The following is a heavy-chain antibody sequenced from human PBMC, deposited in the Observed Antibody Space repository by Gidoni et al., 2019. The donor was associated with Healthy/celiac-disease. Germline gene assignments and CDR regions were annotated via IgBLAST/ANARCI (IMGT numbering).Heavy chain of an antibody. CDR3: ARVYSSSSHVDY. CDR1: VGSFSGYY. D-gene: IGHD6-6*01. CDR2: INHSGST. J-gene: IGHJ4*02. Sequence: QVQLQQWGAGLLKPSETLSLTCAVYVGSFSGYYWIWIRQPPGKGLEWIGEINHSGSTNYNPSLKSRVTISVDTSKNQFSLKLSSVTAADTAVYYCARVYSSSSHVDYWGQGTLVTVSS. V-gene: IGHV4-34*01.